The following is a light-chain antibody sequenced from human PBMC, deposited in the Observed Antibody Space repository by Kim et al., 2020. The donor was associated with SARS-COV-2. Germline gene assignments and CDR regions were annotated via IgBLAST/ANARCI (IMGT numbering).Light chain of an antibody. Sequence: SYELTQPPSVSVAPGGTARIACGGDNFGSKIVHWYQQRPGQAPVLVIFYDRERPSRIPERISGSKSGNTATLTISRVEAGDEADYYCPVWDNSTYHWVFG. J-gene: IGLJ3*02. CDR2: YDR. CDR1: NFGSKI. V-gene: IGLV3-21*04. CDR3: PVWDNSTYHWV.